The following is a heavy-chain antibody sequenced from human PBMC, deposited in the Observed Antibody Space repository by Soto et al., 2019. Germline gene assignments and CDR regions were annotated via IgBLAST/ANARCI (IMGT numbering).Heavy chain of an antibody. CDR1: GYSISSGYY. J-gene: IGHJ6*02. V-gene: IGHV4-38-2*01. CDR2: IYHSGST. CDR3: ARDGYGYGYYYYGMDV. Sequence: PSETLSLTCAVSGYSISSGYYWGWIRQPPGKGLEWIGSIYHSGSTYYNPSLKSRVTISVDTSKNQFSLKLSSVTAADTAVYYCARDGYGYGYYYYGMDVRGQGTTVTVSS. D-gene: IGHD5-18*01.